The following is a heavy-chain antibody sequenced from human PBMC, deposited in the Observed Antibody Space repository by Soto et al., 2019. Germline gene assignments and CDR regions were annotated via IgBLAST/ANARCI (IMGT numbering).Heavy chain of an antibody. Sequence: QVQLVESGGGVVQPGRSLRLSCAASGFTFSSYGMHWVRQAPGKGLEWVAVISYDGSNKYYADSVKGRFTISRDNSKNTLYQQMNSLRAEDTAVYYCAKDLGWELLGYYYYHGMDVWAQGTTVTASS. CDR2: ISYDGSNK. CDR3: AKDLGWELLGYYYYHGMDV. CDR1: GFTFSSYG. J-gene: IGHJ6*02. D-gene: IGHD1-26*01. V-gene: IGHV3-30*18.